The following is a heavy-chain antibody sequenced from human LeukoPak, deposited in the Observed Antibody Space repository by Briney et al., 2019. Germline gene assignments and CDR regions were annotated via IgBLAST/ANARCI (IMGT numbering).Heavy chain of an antibody. CDR2: INHSGST. Sequence: SETLSLTCAVYGGSFSGYYWSWIRQPPGKGLEWIGEINHSGSTNYNPSLKSRVTISVDTSKNQFSLKLSSVTAADTAVYCCARESPSYSSSSRGYLRDYWGQGTLVTVSS. CDR3: ARESPSYSSSSRGYLRDY. D-gene: IGHD6-6*01. J-gene: IGHJ4*02. V-gene: IGHV4-34*01. CDR1: GGSFSGYY.